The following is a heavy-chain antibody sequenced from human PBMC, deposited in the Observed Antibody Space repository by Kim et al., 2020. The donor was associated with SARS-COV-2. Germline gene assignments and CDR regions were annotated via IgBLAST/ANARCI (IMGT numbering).Heavy chain of an antibody. Sequence: GGSLRLSCAASGFTFSSYAMSWVRQAPGKGLEWVSAISGSGGSTYYADSVKGRFTISRDNSKNTLYLQMNSLRAEDTAVYYCAKDHYYYDSSAQRAFDIWGQGTMVTVSS. CDR1: GFTFSSYA. CDR2: ISGSGGST. V-gene: IGHV3-23*01. D-gene: IGHD3-22*01. J-gene: IGHJ3*02. CDR3: AKDHYYYDSSAQRAFDI.